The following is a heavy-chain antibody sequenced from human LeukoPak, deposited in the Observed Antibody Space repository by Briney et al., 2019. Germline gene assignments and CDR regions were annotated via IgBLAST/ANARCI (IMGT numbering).Heavy chain of an antibody. CDR1: GFTFSSYG. CDR3: AKTNGYYSG. D-gene: IGHD3-22*01. CDR2: ISGSGGTT. V-gene: IGHV3-23*01. Sequence: GGSLRLSCAASGFTFSSYGMNWVRQAPGKGLEWVSGISGSGGTTYYADSVKGRFTISRDNSKNSLSLQVSSLRAEDTAVYYCAKTNGYYSGWGQGTLVTVSS. J-gene: IGHJ4*02.